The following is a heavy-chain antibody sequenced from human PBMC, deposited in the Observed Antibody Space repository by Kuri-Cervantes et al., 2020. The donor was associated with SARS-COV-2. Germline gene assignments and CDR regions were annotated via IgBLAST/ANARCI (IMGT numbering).Heavy chain of an antibody. CDR3: ARGFSGYSYGDAFDI. D-gene: IGHD5-18*01. V-gene: IGHV3-48*01. CDR1: GYTFRRYS. Sequence: SCKASGYTFRRYSMNWVRQAPGKGLEWVSYISSSSNTIYYADSVKGRSTISRDNAKNSLYLQMNSLRAEDTAVYYCARGFSGYSYGDAFDIWGQGTMVTVSS. J-gene: IGHJ3*02. CDR2: ISSSSNTI.